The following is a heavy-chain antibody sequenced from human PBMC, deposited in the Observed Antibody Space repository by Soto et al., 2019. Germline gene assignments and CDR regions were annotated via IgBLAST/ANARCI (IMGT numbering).Heavy chain of an antibody. V-gene: IGHV1-18*01. CDR2: PSGYSGNS. D-gene: IGHD3-3*02. CDR1: GYIFSSFY. Sequence: ASVKVSCKASGYIFSSFYINWVRQAPGQGLEWMGWPSGYSGNSKYAQKFQGRVTMTKDTSTNTGYMEMRSLTSDDTAVYDCARDIFGHVDAFDLWGQGTMVTVSS. J-gene: IGHJ3*01. CDR3: ARDIFGHVDAFDL.